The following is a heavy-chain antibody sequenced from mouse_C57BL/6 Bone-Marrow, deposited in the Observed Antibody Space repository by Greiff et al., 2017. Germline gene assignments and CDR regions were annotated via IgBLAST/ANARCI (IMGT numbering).Heavy chain of an antibody. Sequence: VQLKESGAELVRPGASVKLSCTASGFNIKDDYMHWVKQRPEQGLEWIGWIDPENGDTEYASKFQGKATITADTSSNTAYLQLSSLTSEDTAVSNCTTGHSNSYAMDYWGQGTSVTVSS. J-gene: IGHJ4*01. CDR3: TTGHSNSYAMDY. D-gene: IGHD2-5*01. CDR1: GFNIKDDY. CDR2: IDPENGDT. V-gene: IGHV14-4*01.